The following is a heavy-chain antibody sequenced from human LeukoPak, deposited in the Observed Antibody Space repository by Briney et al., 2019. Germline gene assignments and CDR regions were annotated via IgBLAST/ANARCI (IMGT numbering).Heavy chain of an antibody. V-gene: IGHV4-34*01. CDR3: ERVSGSYYHYYMDV. CDR1: GGSFSGYY. D-gene: IGHD1-26*01. CDR2: INHSGST. J-gene: IGHJ6*03. Sequence: SESLCLTCAVYGGSFSGYYWSWGRQPPGQGLEWIGEINHSGSTNYNPSLNSQVTISVDTSKNQFSLKLSSVTAADTAVYYYERVSGSYYHYYMDVWGKGTTVTVSS.